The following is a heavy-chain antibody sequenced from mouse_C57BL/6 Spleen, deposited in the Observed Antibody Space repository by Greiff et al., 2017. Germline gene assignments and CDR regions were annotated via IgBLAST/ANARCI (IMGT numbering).Heavy chain of an antibody. J-gene: IGHJ1*03. Sequence: VQLQQSGPELVKPGASVKIPCKASGYTFTDYNMDWVKQSHGKSLEWIGDINPNNGGTIYNQKFKGKATLTVDKSSSTAYMERRSLTSEDTAVYYCARPYGSSSDWYFDVWGTGTTVTVSS. CDR3: ARPYGSSSDWYFDV. D-gene: IGHD1-1*01. CDR2: INPNNGGT. V-gene: IGHV1-18*01. CDR1: GYTFTDYN.